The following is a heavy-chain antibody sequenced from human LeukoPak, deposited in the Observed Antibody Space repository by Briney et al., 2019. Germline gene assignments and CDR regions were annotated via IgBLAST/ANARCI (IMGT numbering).Heavy chain of an antibody. CDR2: ISSSGSTI. J-gene: IGHJ6*02. CDR3: ARDLIPVTGWSTSYYYCYGMDV. D-gene: IGHD2-21*02. CDR1: GFTFSSYE. V-gene: IGHV3-48*03. Sequence: GGSLRPSCAASGFTFSSYEMNWVRQAPGKGLEWVSYISSSGSTIYYADSVKGRFTISRDNAKNSLYLQMNSLRAEDTAVYYCARDLIPVTGWSTSYYYCYGMDVWGQGTTVTVSS.